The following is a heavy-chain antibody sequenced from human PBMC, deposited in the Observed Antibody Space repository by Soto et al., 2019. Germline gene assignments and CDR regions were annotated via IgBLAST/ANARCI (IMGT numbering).Heavy chain of an antibody. CDR3: ATWHEREHAFDV. CDR2: LYDVDGS. CDR1: GLTISGKKY. Sequence: ESGGGLIQPGESLRLSCAAFGLTISGKKYVAWVRQAPGKGLEWVSALYDVDGSFYADSVTGRFTTSSDSSKTTVYLQMKDLRPDDTAVYYCATWHEREHAFDVWGQGTTVTISS. J-gene: IGHJ3*01. V-gene: IGHV3-53*01. D-gene: IGHD1-1*01.